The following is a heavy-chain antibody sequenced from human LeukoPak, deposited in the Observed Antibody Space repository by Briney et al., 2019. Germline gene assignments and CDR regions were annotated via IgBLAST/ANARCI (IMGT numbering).Heavy chain of an antibody. D-gene: IGHD6-25*01. CDR1: GGSISSSSYY. V-gene: IGHV4-39*01. Sequence: SETLSLTCTVSGGSISSSSYYWGWVRQPPGKGLEWSGTIYYSGTTYYNPSLKSRVTISVDTSKNQFSLKLNSVTAADTAVYYCAREADYYYGMDVWGQGTTVTVSS. CDR2: IYYSGTT. J-gene: IGHJ6*02. CDR3: AREADYYYGMDV.